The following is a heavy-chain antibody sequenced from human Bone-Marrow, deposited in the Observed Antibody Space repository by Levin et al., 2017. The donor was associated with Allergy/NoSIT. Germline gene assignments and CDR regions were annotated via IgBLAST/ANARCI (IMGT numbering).Heavy chain of an antibody. J-gene: IGHJ3*02. V-gene: IGHV3-53*01. D-gene: IGHD3-22*01. CDR3: ARGLHYYDTSGYYSVGAFDI. CDR1: GFTVSSNY. Sequence: GESLKISCAASGFTVSSNYMSWVRQAPGKGLEWVSVIYSGGSTYYADSVKGRFTISRDNPKNALYLQMNSLRAEDTAVYYCARGLHYYDTSGYYSVGAFDIWGQGTMVTVSS. CDR2: IYSGGST.